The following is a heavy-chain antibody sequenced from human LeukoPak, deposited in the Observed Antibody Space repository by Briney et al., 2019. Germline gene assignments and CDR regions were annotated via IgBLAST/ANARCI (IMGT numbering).Heavy chain of an antibody. J-gene: IGHJ4*02. CDR2: IFYTGST. CDR3: TRTYSSSSIDY. V-gene: IGHV4-59*01. CDR1: GGSISTYY. Sequence: SETLSLTCTVSGGSISTYYWSWIRQPPGKGLEWLGYIFYTGSTNYNPSIKSRVTMSIDTSKNQFSLKLSSVTAADTAVYYCTRTYSSSSIDYWGQGALVTVSS. D-gene: IGHD6-6*01.